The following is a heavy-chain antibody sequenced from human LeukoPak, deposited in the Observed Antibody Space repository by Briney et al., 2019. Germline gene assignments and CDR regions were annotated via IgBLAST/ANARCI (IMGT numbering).Heavy chain of an antibody. D-gene: IGHD3-22*01. CDR3: ARDPYYYDSSGYYT. V-gene: IGHV1-69*04. Sequence: GSSVKVSCKASGGTFSSYAISWVRQAPGQGLEWMGRIIPILGIANYAQKFQGRVTITADKSTSTAYMGLSSLRSEDTAVYYCARDPYYYDSSGYYTWGQGTLVTVSS. J-gene: IGHJ4*02. CDR2: IIPILGIA. CDR1: GGTFSSYA.